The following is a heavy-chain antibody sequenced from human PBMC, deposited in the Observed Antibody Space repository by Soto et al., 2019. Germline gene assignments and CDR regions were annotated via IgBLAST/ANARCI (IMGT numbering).Heavy chain of an antibody. Sequence: QLQLQESGPGLVKPSETLSLTCTVSGGSISRSNYYWGWIRQPPGKGLEWIGSSYYSGTTYYNPSLKSRVTISVDTSKNQFSLKLSSVTAADTAVYYCARAYCSGTSCYGGTYFYYYYAMDVWGQGTTVTVSS. D-gene: IGHD2-2*01. J-gene: IGHJ6*02. CDR1: GGSISRSNYY. CDR3: ARAYCSGTSCYGGTYFYYYYAMDV. CDR2: SYYSGTT. V-gene: IGHV4-39*01.